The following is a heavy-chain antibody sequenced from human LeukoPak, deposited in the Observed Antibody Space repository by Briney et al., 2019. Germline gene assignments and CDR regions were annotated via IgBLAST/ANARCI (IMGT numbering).Heavy chain of an antibody. V-gene: IGHV1-8*01. CDR2: MNPNSGNT. D-gene: IGHD5-24*01. CDR1: GYTFTSYD. CDR3: ARSADGYNYNWFDP. J-gene: IGHJ5*02. Sequence: GASVKVSCKASGYTFTSYDINWVRQATGQGLEWMGWMNPNSGNTGYAQKFQGRVTITADKSTSTAYMELSSLRSEDTAVYYCARSADGYNYNWFDPWGQGTLVTVSS.